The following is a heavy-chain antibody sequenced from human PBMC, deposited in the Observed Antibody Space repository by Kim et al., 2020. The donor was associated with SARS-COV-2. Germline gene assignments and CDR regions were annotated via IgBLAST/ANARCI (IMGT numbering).Heavy chain of an antibody. J-gene: IGHJ3*02. V-gene: IGHV3-43*02. CDR1: GFRFDEFS. Sequence: GGSLRLSCAVSGFRFDEFSMYWVRQVPGKGLEWLSVISGDGGSTQYADSVKGRFTVSRDNSKNSLSLQMDSLKTEDTGLYYCAKDFVITGRIVPHVFDTWGQGTLVTVSS. CDR3: AKDFVITGRIVPHVFDT. D-gene: IGHD3-16*01. CDR2: ISGDGGST.